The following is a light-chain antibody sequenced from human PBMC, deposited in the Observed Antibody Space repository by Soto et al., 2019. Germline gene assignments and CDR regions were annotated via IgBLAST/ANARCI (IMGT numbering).Light chain of an antibody. CDR3: CSYAGSTNLYV. CDR1: SSDVGRYNL. CDR2: GGS. V-gene: IGLV2-23*01. J-gene: IGLJ1*01. Sequence: QSALAQPASVSGPPGQSITISCTGTSSDVGRYNLVSWYQQHPGKAPKLMIYGGSERPSGVSDRFSGSKSGNTASLAISGLQPEDEADYYCCSYAGSTNLYVFGRGTKVTAL.